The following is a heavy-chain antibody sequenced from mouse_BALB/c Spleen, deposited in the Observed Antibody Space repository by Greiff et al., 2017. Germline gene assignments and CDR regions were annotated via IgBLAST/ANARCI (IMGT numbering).Heavy chain of an antibody. D-gene: IGHD1-1*01. CDR3: ARGVVATPFDY. CDR2: ISSGGST. V-gene: IGHV5-6-5*01. J-gene: IGHJ2*01. CDR1: GFTFSSYA. Sequence: EVMLVESGGGLVKPGGSLKLSCAASGFTFSSYAMSWVRQTPEKRLEWVASISSGGSTYYPDSVKGRFTISRDNARNILYLQMSSLRSEDTAMYYCARGVVATPFDYWGQGTTLTVSS.